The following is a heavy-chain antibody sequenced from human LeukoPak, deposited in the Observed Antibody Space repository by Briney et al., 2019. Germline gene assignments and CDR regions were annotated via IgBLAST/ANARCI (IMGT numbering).Heavy chain of an antibody. Sequence: PGGSLRLSCAASGFTFSSYAMTWVRQAPGKGLEWVSASSGSGGSTYYADSVKGRFTISRDNAKNALHLQMNSLTAEDTAVYYCVLDLFSSFAFDIWGQGTMVTVSS. CDR2: SSGSGGST. J-gene: IGHJ3*02. D-gene: IGHD3/OR15-3a*01. CDR1: GFTFSSYA. V-gene: IGHV3-23*01. CDR3: VLDLFSSFAFDI.